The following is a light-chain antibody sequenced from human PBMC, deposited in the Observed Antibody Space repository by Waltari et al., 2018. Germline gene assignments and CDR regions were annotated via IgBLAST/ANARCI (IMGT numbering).Light chain of an antibody. CDR3: SSHTSTVPHV. Sequence: QSARTQPRSVSGSPGQAVTISCTGTRSDVGGWPYVPWYRQYPGRAPQALIYDVTKRPSGVPDRFSGAKSGNTASLTISGLQAEDEAVYYCSSHTSTVPHVFGTGTKVTVV. CDR2: DVT. V-gene: IGLV2-11*01. CDR1: RSDVGGWPY. J-gene: IGLJ1*01.